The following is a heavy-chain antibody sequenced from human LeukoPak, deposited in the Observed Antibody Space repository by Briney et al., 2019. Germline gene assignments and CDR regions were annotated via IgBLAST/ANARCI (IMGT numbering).Heavy chain of an antibody. CDR1: GGSISSSSYY. Sequence: SETLSLTCTVSGGSISSSSYYWGWIRQPPGKGLEWIGSIYYSGSTYYNPSLKSRVTISVDTSKNQFSLKLSSVTAADTAVYYCARDGPLLMVYATRGFDPWGQGTLVTVSS. V-gene: IGHV4-39*07. CDR3: ARDGPLLMVYATRGFDP. CDR2: IYYSGST. J-gene: IGHJ5*02. D-gene: IGHD2-8*01.